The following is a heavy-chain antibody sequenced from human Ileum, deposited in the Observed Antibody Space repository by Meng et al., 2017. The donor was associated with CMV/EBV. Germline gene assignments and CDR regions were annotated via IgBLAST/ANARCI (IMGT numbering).Heavy chain of an antibody. V-gene: IGHV1-2*02. CDR1: YY. J-gene: IGHJ4*02. Sequence: YYMHGVRQAPGQGLEWMGWINPNSGGTNYAQKFQGRVTMTRDTSISTAYMELSRLRSDDTAVYYCARDRGLYCSSTSCYVRTFAFDYWGQGTLVTVSS. D-gene: IGHD2-2*01. CDR2: INPNSGGT. CDR3: ARDRGLYCSSTSCYVRTFAFDY.